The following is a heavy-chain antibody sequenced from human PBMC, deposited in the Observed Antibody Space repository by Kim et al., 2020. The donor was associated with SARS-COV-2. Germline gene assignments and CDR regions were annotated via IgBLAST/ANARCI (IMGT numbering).Heavy chain of an antibody. V-gene: IGHV3-13*01. CDR1: GFIFNHYD. D-gene: IGHD2-2*02. Sequence: GGSLRLSCAASGFIFNHYDMHWIRQATGKGLEWVSVIGPAGDTYYSGYVVGRCTISSDNARNSLYLQMNSLRAGDAAVVYCAAAINTWYDRGFAPWAQGT. J-gene: IGHJ5*02. CDR3: AAAINTWYDRGFAP. CDR2: IGPAGDT.